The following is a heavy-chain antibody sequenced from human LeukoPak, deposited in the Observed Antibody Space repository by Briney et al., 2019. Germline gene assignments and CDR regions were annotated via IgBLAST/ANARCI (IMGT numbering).Heavy chain of an antibody. D-gene: IGHD5-12*01. CDR2: IIPIFGTA. CDR1: GGTFSSYA. V-gene: IGHV1-69*13. CDR3: ARSYSGYDFNFDY. J-gene: IGHJ4*02. Sequence: ASVKVSCEASGGTFSSYAISWVRQAPGQGLEWMGGIIPIFGTANYAQKFQGRVTITADESTSTAYMELSSLRSEDTAVYYCARSYSGYDFNFDYWGQGTLVTVSS.